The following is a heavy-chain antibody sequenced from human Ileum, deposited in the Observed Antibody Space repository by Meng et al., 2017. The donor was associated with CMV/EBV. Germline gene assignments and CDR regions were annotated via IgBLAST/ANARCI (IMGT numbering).Heavy chain of an antibody. CDR3: ASWGYSSGWYSTSYGMDV. D-gene: IGHD6-19*01. Sequence: GGSLRLSCAASGFIVSFNYMNWVRQAPGKGLEWVSVINSGGSTYYADSVKGRFTISRDNSKNTVYLQMNSLRAEDTAVYYCASWGYSSGWYSTSYGMDVWGQGTTVTVSS. CDR1: GFIVSFNY. J-gene: IGHJ6*02. CDR2: INSGGST. V-gene: IGHV3-53*01.